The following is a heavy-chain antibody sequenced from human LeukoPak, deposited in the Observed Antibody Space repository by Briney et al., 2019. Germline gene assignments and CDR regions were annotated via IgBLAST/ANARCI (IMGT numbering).Heavy chain of an antibody. Sequence: PGGSLRLSCAASGFTFSSYAMSWARQAPGKGLEGVSTISSAGGIPTYYADSVKGRFTISRDNSKNTVYLQMNNLRAEDTAVYYCAKLPHSRGGSYSDYWGQGTLVTVSS. CDR3: AKLPHSRGGSYSDY. CDR2: ISSAGGIPT. V-gene: IGHV3-23*01. CDR1: GFTFSSYA. J-gene: IGHJ4*02. D-gene: IGHD3-10*01.